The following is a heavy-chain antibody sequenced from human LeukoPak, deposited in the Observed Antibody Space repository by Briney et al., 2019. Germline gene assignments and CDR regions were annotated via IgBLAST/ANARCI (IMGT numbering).Heavy chain of an antibody. V-gene: IGHV4-59*01. CDR1: GGSISSYY. CDR3: ARVVGYYYYGMDV. D-gene: IGHD2-15*01. Sequence: SETLSLTCTVSGGSISSYYWSWIRQPPGKGLEWIGYIYYSGSTNYNPSLKSRVTISVDTSKNQFSLKLSSVTAADTAVYYCARVVGYYYYGMDVWGQGNPGHRLL. CDR2: IYYSGST. J-gene: IGHJ6*02.